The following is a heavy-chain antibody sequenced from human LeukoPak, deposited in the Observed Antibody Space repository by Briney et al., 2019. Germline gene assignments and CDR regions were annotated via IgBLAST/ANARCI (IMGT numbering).Heavy chain of an antibody. Sequence: SVKVSCKASGGTFSNYAISWVRQAPGQGLEWMGRIIPILGIANYAQKFQGRVTITADKSTSTAYMELSSLRSEDTAVYYCARTYYYDSSGYCDYWGQGTLVTVSS. D-gene: IGHD3-22*01. CDR2: IIPILGIA. V-gene: IGHV1-69*04. CDR3: ARTYYYDSSGYCDY. J-gene: IGHJ4*02. CDR1: GGTFSNYA.